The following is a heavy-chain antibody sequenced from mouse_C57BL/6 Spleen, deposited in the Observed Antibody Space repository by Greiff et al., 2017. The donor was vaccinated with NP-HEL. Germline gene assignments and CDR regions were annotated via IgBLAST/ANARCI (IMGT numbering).Heavy chain of an antibody. CDR2: INYDGSST. CDR1: GFTFSDYY. V-gene: IGHV5-16*01. D-gene: IGHD3-1*01. J-gene: IGHJ2*01. CDR3: ARDLFGYFDY. Sequence: EVKLMESEGGLVQPGSSMKLSCTASGFTFSDYYMAWVRQVPEKGLEWVANINYDGSSTYYLDSLKSRFIISRDNAKNILYLQMSSLKSEDTATYYCARDLFGYFDYWGQGTTLTVSS.